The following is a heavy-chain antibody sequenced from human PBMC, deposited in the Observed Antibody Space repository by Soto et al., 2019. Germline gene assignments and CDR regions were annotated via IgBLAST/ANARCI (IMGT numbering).Heavy chain of an antibody. CDR2: INHSGST. V-gene: IGHV4-34*01. CDR3: ARGTGRIVPADTYYYYYYGMDV. CDR1: GGSFSGYY. J-gene: IGHJ6*02. Sequence: NPSETLSLTCAVYGGSFSGYYWSWIRQPPGKGLEWIGEINHSGSTNYNPSLKSRVTISVDTSKNQFSLKLSSVTAADTAVYYCARGTGRIVPADTYYYYYYGMDVWGQGTTVTVSS. D-gene: IGHD2-2*01.